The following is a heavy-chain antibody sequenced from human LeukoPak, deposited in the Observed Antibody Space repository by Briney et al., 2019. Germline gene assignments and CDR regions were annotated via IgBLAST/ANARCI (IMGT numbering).Heavy chain of an antibody. D-gene: IGHD5-18*01. CDR2: INGAGSTT. CDR3: ARDADNGYTYGSGFDY. V-gene: IGHV3-74*01. CDR1: GLTFSNYW. Sequence: PGGSLRLSCAASGLTFSNYWMHWVRHAPGKGLVWVSRINGAGSTTTNADSVKGRFTISRDNAKNTLYLQMNSLSADDTAVYYCARDADNGYTYGSGFDYWGQGTLVTVSS. J-gene: IGHJ4*02.